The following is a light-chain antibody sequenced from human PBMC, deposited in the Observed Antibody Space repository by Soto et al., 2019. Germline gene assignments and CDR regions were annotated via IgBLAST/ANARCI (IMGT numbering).Light chain of an antibody. CDR3: HQYAWT. CDR1: QSVSNW. J-gene: IGKJ1*01. CDR2: KAS. V-gene: IGKV1-5*03. Sequence: DIQMTQSPSTLSASVGDSVTITCRASQSVSNWLAWYQQKPGKAPKLLIYKASNLESGAPSRFSCGGSATDSTPTIRSVQPADSETYYCHQYAWTFGQGTKVEIK.